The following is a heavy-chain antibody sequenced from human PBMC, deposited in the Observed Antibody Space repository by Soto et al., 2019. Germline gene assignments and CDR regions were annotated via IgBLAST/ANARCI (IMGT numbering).Heavy chain of an antibody. Sequence: SETLSLTCTVSGGSISSYYWSWIRQPPGKGLEWIGYIYYSGSTNYNPSLKSRVTISVDTSKNQFSLKLSSVTAADTAVYYCARMVAGSFYYYCGMDVWGQGTTVPVSS. CDR2: IYYSGST. D-gene: IGHD2-15*01. J-gene: IGHJ6*02. CDR1: GGSISSYY. V-gene: IGHV4-59*01. CDR3: ARMVAGSFYYYCGMDV.